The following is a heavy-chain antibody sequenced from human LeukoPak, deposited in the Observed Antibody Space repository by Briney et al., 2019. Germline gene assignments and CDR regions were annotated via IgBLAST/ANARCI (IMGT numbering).Heavy chain of an antibody. J-gene: IGHJ3*02. V-gene: IGHV1-8*01. CDR1: GYTFTSYD. D-gene: IGHD5-18*01. CDR3: ARILRYAYGAFDI. CDR2: MNPNSGNT. Sequence: EASVKVSCKASGYTFTSYDINWVRQATGQGLEWMGWMNPNSGNTGYAQKFQGRVTMTRNTSISTAYMELSSLRSEDTAVYYCARILRYAYGAFDIWGQGTMVTVSS.